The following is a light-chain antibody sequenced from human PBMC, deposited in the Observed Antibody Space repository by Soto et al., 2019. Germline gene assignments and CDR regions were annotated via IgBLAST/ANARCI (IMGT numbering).Light chain of an antibody. CDR3: SLYTSENAYV. J-gene: IGLJ1*01. Sequence: QSVLTQPPSVSGAPGQTVSIPCSGSSSNIGAGYDVHWYQQLPGTVPKLVIYDTFNRPSGVPDRFSGSKSGNTASLTISGLQAADEADYYCSLYTSENAYVFGTGTKVTVL. CDR1: SSNIGAGYD. V-gene: IGLV1-40*01. CDR2: DTF.